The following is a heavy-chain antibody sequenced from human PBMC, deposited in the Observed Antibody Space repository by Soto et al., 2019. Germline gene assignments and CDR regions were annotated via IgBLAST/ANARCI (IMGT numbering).Heavy chain of an antibody. Sequence: SETLSLTCTVSGGSTSSYYWSWFRQPPGKGLEWIGYIYYSGSTNYNPSLKSRVTISVDTSKNQFSLKLSSVTAADTAVYYCARAVGGWFDPWGQGTLVTVSS. V-gene: IGHV4-59*01. CDR3: ARAVGGWFDP. J-gene: IGHJ5*02. CDR2: IYYSGST. D-gene: IGHD2-2*01. CDR1: GGSTSSYY.